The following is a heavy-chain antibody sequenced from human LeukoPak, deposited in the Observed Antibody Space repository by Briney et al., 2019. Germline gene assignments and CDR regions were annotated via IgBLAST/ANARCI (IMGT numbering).Heavy chain of an antibody. J-gene: IGHJ5*02. D-gene: IGHD6-13*01. CDR2: INPNSGGT. CDR1: GYTFTSYY. Sequence: ASVRVSCKASGYTFTSYYIHWVRQAPGQGLEWMGWINPNSGGTNYALKFQGRVTMTRDTSIRTAYMELSRLRSDDTAVYYCARGRSSSWYNWFDPWGQGTLVTVSS. CDR3: ARGRSSSWYNWFDP. V-gene: IGHV1-2*02.